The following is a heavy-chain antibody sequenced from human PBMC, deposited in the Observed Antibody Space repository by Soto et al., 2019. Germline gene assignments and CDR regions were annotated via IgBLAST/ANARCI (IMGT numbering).Heavy chain of an antibody. CDR3: AKARTPTSVVVTARLDP. CDR1: GFTFSDYA. Sequence: EVQLVESGGGLVQPGGSLRLSCAGSGFTFSDYAMSWVRQAPGKGLEWVSGISGTGDSTCYADSVKGRCTISRDNSKSTLYLHLSSLGGEDTAVYFCAKARTPTSVVVTARLDPWGQGTLVTVSS. CDR2: ISGTGDST. D-gene: IGHD2-21*02. V-gene: IGHV3-23*04. J-gene: IGHJ5*02.